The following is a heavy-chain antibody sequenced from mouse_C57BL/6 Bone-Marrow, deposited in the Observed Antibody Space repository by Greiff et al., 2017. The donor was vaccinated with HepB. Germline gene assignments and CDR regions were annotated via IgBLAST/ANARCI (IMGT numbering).Heavy chain of an antibody. D-gene: IGHD1-1*01. CDR3: VKAAFTPVGYAMDY. CDR2: IRNKASGYTT. CDR1: GFTFTDYY. J-gene: IGHJ4*01. Sequence: EVKLMESGGGLVQPGASLRLSCAASGFTFTDYYMSWVRQPPGKAPEWLALIRNKASGYTTEYTVSVKGRFTISRYNSQNILYLQMNTLRAEDSAAYYCVKAAFTPVGYAMDYWGQGTSVTVSS. V-gene: IGHV7-4*01.